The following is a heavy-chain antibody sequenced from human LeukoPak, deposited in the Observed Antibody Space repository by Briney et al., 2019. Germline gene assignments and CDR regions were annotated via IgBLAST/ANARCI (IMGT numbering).Heavy chain of an antibody. CDR3: ARDTSLGMPQWFDP. Sequence: SETLSLTCTVPGGSISSYYWSWIRQPPGKGLEWIGYIYYSGSTNYNPSLKSRVTISVDSSRNQISLELRSVTAADTAVYYCARDTSLGMPQWFDPWGQGALVTVSS. D-gene: IGHD2-2*01. CDR2: IYYSGST. J-gene: IGHJ5*02. CDR1: GGSISSYY. V-gene: IGHV4-59*01.